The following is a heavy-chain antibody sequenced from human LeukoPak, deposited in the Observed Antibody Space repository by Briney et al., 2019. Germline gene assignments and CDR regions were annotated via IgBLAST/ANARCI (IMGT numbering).Heavy chain of an antibody. V-gene: IGHV3-11*01. Sequence: GGSLRLSCAASGFTFSDYYMSWIRQAPGKGLEWVSYISSSGSTIYYADSVKDRFTISRDNAKNSLYLQMNSLRAEDTAVYYCARAPNYYDSSGYLDYWGQGTLVTVSS. CDR3: ARAPNYYDSSGYLDY. CDR2: ISSSGSTI. D-gene: IGHD3-22*01. J-gene: IGHJ4*02. CDR1: GFTFSDYY.